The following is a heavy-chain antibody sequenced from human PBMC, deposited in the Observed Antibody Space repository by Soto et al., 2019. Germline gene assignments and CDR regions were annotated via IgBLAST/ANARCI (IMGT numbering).Heavy chain of an antibody. V-gene: IGHV3-72*01. CDR1: GFTFSDHY. CDR2: IKNKANGYKT. Sequence: PGGSLRLSCVASGFTFSDHYMDWVRQAPGKGLEWVGRIKNKANGYKTEYAASVEGRITISRDDSKNSLSLQINSLKTEDTAVYYCARVRLGAPTRYFDYCGQGALVTVSS. CDR3: ARVRLGAPTRYFDY. J-gene: IGHJ4*02. D-gene: IGHD1-26*01.